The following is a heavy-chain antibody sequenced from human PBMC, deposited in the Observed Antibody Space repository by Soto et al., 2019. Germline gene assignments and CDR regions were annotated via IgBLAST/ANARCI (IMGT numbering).Heavy chain of an antibody. J-gene: IGHJ4*02. V-gene: IGHV3-48*01. CDR3: AVATYYYGSGSYLSGYYFDY. Sequence: GGSLRLSCAASGFTFSSYSMNWVRQAPGKGLEWVSYISSSSSTIYYADSVKGRFTISRDNAKNSLYLQINSLRAEDTAVYYCAVATYYYGSGSYLSGYYFDYWGQGTLVTVSS. CDR2: ISSSSSTI. D-gene: IGHD3-10*01. CDR1: GFTFSSYS.